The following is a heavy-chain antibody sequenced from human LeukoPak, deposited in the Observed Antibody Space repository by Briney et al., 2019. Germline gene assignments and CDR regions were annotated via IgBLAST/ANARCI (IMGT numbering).Heavy chain of an antibody. CDR3: ARGPSRGDYVWGSYRSPFDP. CDR1: GGSISSYY. CDR2: IHYTGST. D-gene: IGHD3-16*02. Sequence: PSETLSLTCTDSGGSISSYYWSWIRQSPGKGLECIGYIHYTGSTNYNPSLKSRVTISVDTSKNQFSLKLSSVTAADTAVYYCARGPSRGDYVWGSYRSPFDPWGQGTLVTVSS. V-gene: IGHV4-59*12. J-gene: IGHJ5*02.